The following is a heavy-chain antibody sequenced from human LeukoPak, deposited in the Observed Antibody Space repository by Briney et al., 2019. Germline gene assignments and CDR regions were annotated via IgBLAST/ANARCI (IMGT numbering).Heavy chain of an antibody. CDR1: GYTFTGYY. J-gene: IGHJ4*02. V-gene: IGHV1-2*02. CDR2: INPNSGGT. D-gene: IGHD2-15*01. Sequence: ASVEVSCKASGYTFTGYYMHWVRQAPGQGLEWMGWINPNSGGTNYAQKFQGRVTMTRDTSISTAYMELSRLRSDDTAVYYCARASRNYCSGGSCFFDFDYWGQGTLVTVSS. CDR3: ARASRNYCSGGSCFFDFDY.